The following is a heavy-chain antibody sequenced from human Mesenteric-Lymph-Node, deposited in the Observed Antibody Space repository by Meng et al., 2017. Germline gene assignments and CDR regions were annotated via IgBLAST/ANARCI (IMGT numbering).Heavy chain of an antibody. V-gene: IGHV4-59*01. D-gene: IGHD4-11*01. CDR1: GASISSYY. CDR2: IHYTGTT. Sequence: QGQLQESGPGLVKPSETLSLSCAVSGASISSYYWSWIRQPPGKGLEWIGYIHYTGTTNYNPSLKSRVTMSVDTSKNQFSLQMNSVTAADTAVYFCTRGTVTTYYFDYWGQGNLVTVSS. CDR3: TRGTVTTYYFDY. J-gene: IGHJ4*02.